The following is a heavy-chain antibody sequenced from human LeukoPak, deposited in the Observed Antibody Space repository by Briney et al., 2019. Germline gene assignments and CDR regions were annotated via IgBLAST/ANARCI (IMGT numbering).Heavy chain of an antibody. V-gene: IGHV4-34*01. CDR3: ARGLRFLEWLLWNRAPKSGWFDP. Sequence: SETLSLTCAVYGGSFSGYYWSWIRQPPGKGLEWIGEINHSGSTNYKPSLKRRVTISVDTSKNQFSLKLSSVTAADTAVYYCARGLRFLEWLLWNRAPKSGWFDPWGQGTLVTVSS. CDR2: INHSGST. CDR1: GGSFSGYY. D-gene: IGHD3-3*01. J-gene: IGHJ5*02.